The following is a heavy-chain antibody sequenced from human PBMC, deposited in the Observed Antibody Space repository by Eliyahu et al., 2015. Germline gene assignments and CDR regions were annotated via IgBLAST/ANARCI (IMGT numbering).Heavy chain of an antibody. Sequence: QVQLQESGPRLVKPSETLSLTCXVSGGSISGYYWSXIRQPPGKGLXWIGYIYSSGGTDYNPSLKGRVTISLDTSNYQFSLELSSVTATDTAVYYCARVSFTMGHHWGQGTLVTVSS. V-gene: IGHV4-59*08. CDR1: GGSISGYY. J-gene: IGHJ5*02. CDR2: IYSSGGT. D-gene: IGHD3-10*01. CDR3: ARVSFTMGHH.